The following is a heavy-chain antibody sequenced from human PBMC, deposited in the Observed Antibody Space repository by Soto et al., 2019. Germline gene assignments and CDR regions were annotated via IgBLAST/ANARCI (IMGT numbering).Heavy chain of an antibody. CDR2: ISAYNGNT. Sequence: QVQLVQSGAEVKKPGASVKVSCKASGYTFTSYGISWVRQAPGQGLEWMGWISAYNGNTNYAQKLQGRVTMTTDTSTRTAYMELRSLRSDDTAVYYCAKDTTLRYSSGWYPGSGYWGQGTLVTVSS. CDR1: GYTFTSYG. V-gene: IGHV1-18*01. CDR3: AKDTTLRYSSGWYPGSGY. D-gene: IGHD6-19*01. J-gene: IGHJ4*02.